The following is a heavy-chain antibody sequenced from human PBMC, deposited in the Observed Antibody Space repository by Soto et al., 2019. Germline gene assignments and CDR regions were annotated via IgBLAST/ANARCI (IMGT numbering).Heavy chain of an antibody. D-gene: IGHD2-2*01. CDR1: GVSLSTNGVS. Sequence: QITLKESGPTLVKPTQTLTLTCTFSGVSLSTNGVSVGWIRQPPGKALEWLALIYWDDDKRYSPSLKSRLIITKDTSKNQVVLVMTNMDPLDTATYYCTHSILVVPTTRNSCDLWGQGTMVTVSS. CDR3: THSILVVPTTRNSCDL. V-gene: IGHV2-5*02. J-gene: IGHJ3*01. CDR2: IYWDDDK.